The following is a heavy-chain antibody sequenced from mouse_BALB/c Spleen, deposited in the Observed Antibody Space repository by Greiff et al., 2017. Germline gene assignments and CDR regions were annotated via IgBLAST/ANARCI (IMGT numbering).Heavy chain of an antibody. CDR2: ISSGGSYT. D-gene: IGHD1-1*01. J-gene: IGHJ4*01. V-gene: IGHV5-9-4*01. Sequence: EVQLQESGGGLVKPGGSLKLSCAASGFTFSSYAMSWVRQSPEKRLEWVAEISSGGSYTYYPDTVTGRFTISRDNAKNTLYLEMSSLRSEDTAMYYCARAPNYYGSSYAAMDYWGQGTSVTVSS. CDR1: GFTFSSYA. CDR3: ARAPNYYGSSYAAMDY.